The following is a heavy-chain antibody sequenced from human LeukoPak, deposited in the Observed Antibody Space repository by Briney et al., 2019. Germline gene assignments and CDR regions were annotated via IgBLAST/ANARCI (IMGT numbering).Heavy chain of an antibody. CDR3: ARDIAARQIFDY. CDR2: INPNSGGT. J-gene: IGHJ4*02. Sequence: GASVTVSCKASGYTFTGYYMHWVRQAPGQGLEWMGWINPNSGGTNYAQKFQGRVTMTRDTSISTAYMELSRLRSDDTAVYYCARDIAARQIFDYWGQGTLVTVSS. D-gene: IGHD6-6*01. V-gene: IGHV1-2*02. CDR1: GYTFTGYY.